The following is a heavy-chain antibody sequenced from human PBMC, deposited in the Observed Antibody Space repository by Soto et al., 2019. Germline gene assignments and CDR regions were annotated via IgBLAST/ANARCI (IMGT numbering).Heavy chain of an antibody. CDR3: ARESDYYDSSGYLAGYYYYGMDV. Sequence: QVQLVQSGAEVKKPGSSVKVSCKASGGTFSSYAISWVRQAPGQGLEWMGGIIPIFGTANYAQKFQGRVTITADESTSTAYMELSSLRSEDTAVYYCARESDYYDSSGYLAGYYYYGMDVWGQGTTVTVSS. J-gene: IGHJ6*02. CDR2: IIPIFGTA. CDR1: GGTFSSYA. V-gene: IGHV1-69*01. D-gene: IGHD3-22*01.